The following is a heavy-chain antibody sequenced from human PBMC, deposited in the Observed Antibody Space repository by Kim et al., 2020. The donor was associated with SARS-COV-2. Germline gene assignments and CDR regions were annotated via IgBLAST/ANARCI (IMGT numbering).Heavy chain of an antibody. V-gene: IGHV4-31*03. CDR3: ARDGPYYYGSGSYYGTFDY. CDR1: GGSISSGGYY. Sequence: SETLSLTCTVSGGSISSGGYYWSWIRQHPGKGLEWIGYTYYSGSTYSNPPPKSRVTISVATSKTQFSLKLSSVTAADTAVYYCARDGPYYYGSGSYYGTFDYWGQGTLVTVSS. D-gene: IGHD3-10*01. CDR2: TYYSGST. J-gene: IGHJ4*02.